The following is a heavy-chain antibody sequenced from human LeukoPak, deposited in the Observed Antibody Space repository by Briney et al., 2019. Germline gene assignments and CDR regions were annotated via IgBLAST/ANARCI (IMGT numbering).Heavy chain of an antibody. CDR1: GFTFSSYA. D-gene: IGHD6-13*01. V-gene: IGHV3-23*01. CDR2: IIGSGGST. Sequence: TGGSLRLSCAASGFTFSSYAMSWVRQAPGKGLEWVSSIIGSGGSTYYADSVKGRFTISRDNSKNTLYLQMKSLRAEDTAVYYCAKLWWSAAAGNEDFDSWGQGTLVTVSS. J-gene: IGHJ4*02. CDR3: AKLWWSAAAGNEDFDS.